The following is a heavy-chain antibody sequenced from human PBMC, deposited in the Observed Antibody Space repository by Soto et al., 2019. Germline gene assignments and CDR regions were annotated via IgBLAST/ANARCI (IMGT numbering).Heavy chain of an antibody. CDR2: ISYSGST. Sequence: SETLSLTCTVSGGSISSGAYCWSWIRQHPGEGLEWIGCISYSGSTYYNPSLKSRLTISVDTSKNQFSLQLSSVTAADTAVYYCVRGVLVWGQGTLVTVSS. D-gene: IGHD6-13*01. CDR1: GGSISSGAYC. CDR3: VRGVLV. V-gene: IGHV4-31*03. J-gene: IGHJ4*02.